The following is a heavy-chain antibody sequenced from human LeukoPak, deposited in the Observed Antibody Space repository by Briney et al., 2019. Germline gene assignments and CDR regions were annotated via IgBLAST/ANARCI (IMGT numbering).Heavy chain of an antibody. V-gene: IGHV4-4*07. CDR3: ARDQGYTYGQTHYFDL. CDR1: GVSINPYY. J-gene: IGHJ4*02. Sequence: TSETLSLTCSVSGVSINPYYWSWMRQSAGKGLEWIGRVYASGTTNYHPSLNGRVTLSVDMSKNHFSLRLSSVTAADTAVYYCARDQGYTYGQTHYFDLWGQGILVTVSS. CDR2: VYASGTT. D-gene: IGHD5-18*01.